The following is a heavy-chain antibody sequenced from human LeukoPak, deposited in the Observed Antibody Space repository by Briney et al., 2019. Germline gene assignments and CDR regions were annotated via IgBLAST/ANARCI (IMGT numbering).Heavy chain of an antibody. CDR1: GGSFIGYY. V-gene: IGHV4-34*01. Sequence: ADTLSLTCAVYGGSFIGYYWTWILQPPGKGLDGMGESNHSGSTNYNPSLNSRVTISVDTSKTQFSLKLSSVPAADTAVYSCASQVIVVVVAATPGASWFDPWGQGTLVTVSS. J-gene: IGHJ5*02. CDR3: ASQVIVVVVAATPGASWFDP. D-gene: IGHD2-15*01. CDR2: SNHSGST.